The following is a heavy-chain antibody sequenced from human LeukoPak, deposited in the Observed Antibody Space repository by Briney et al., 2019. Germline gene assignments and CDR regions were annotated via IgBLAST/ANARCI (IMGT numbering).Heavy chain of an antibody. CDR3: ARAHLGYCSSTTCCMSWFDP. CDR1: GGSINSGSYY. J-gene: IGHJ5*02. D-gene: IGHD2-2*01. Sequence: SETLSLTCTVSGGSINSGSYYWSWIRQHPGKGLEWIAYIHYSGTSFYNPSLKSRVTISIDTSKTQFSLKLSSVTAADTAVYYCARAHLGYCSSTTCCMSWFDPWGQGTLVTVSS. V-gene: IGHV4-31*03. CDR2: IHYSGTS.